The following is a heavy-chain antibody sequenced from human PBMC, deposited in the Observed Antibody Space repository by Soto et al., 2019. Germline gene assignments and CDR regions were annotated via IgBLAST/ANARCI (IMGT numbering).Heavy chain of an antibody. CDR3: VRGKSGYGNFDQ. V-gene: IGHV3-74*01. CDR1: GFTVSGYW. D-gene: IGHD5-12*01. CDR2: INGGGGDR. J-gene: IGHJ4*02. Sequence: EVQLLESGGGVVQPGESLRLSCEASGFTVSGYWMHWVRQVPGTGLVWVSRINGGGGDRSDADWVEGRFTISKANAKNTLYLQMNVLRVEDTAVYYWVRGKSGYGNFDQWGQGVLVTVSS.